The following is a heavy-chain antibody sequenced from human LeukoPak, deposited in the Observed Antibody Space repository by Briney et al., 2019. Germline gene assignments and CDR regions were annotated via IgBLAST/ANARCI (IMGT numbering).Heavy chain of an antibody. V-gene: IGHV4-59*01. D-gene: IGHD2-2*01. Sequence: SETLSLTCTVSGGSISSYYWSWIRQPPGKGLGWIGYIYYSGSTNYNPSLKSRVTISVDTSKNQFSLKLSSVTAADTAVYYCARGVRGGYYFDYWGQGTLVTVSS. CDR2: IYYSGST. J-gene: IGHJ4*02. CDR1: GGSISSYY. CDR3: ARGVRGGYYFDY.